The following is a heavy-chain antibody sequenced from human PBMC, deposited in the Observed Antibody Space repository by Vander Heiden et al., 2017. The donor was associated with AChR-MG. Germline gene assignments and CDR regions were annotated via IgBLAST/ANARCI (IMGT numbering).Heavy chain of an antibody. J-gene: IGHJ4*02. CDR2: IGGSGGST. CDR1: GFTFSSYA. CDR3: AKDVGSVGWYSTFDN. V-gene: IGHV3-23*01. D-gene: IGHD6-19*01. Sequence: EVQLLESGGGLVQPGGSLRLSCAASGFTFSSYAMSWVRPAPGKGLEWVSAIGGSGGSTYYADSVKGRFTISRDNSKNTLYLQMRSLRAEDTAVYYCAKDVGSVGWYSTFDNWGQGTLVTVSS.